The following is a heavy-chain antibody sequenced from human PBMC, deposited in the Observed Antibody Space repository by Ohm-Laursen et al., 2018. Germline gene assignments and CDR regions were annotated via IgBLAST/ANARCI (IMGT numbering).Heavy chain of an antibody. D-gene: IGHD6-13*01. CDR1: GASINSHH. CDR2: VYYSGST. V-gene: IGHV4-59*11. J-gene: IGHJ4*02. CDR3: ASSGSPSRAWYSFDS. Sequence: SETLSLTCTVSGASINSHHWSFIRQPPGKGLEWIAFVYYSGSTYYNPSLKSRVSMSVDTPNNQFSLQLRYVTAADTAVYYCASSGSPSRAWYSFDSWGQGTLVTVSS.